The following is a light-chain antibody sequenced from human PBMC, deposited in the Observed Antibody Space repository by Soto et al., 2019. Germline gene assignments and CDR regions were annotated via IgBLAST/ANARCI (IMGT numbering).Light chain of an antibody. J-gene: IGKJ1*01. CDR3: QQYNNWPPWT. CDR1: QSVSSSY. Sequence: EIVLTQSPGTLSLSQGERATLSCRASQSVSSSYLAWYQQKPGQAPRLLIYGASIRATGIPDRFSGSGSGTEFTLTISSLQSEDFAVYYCQQYNNWPPWTFGQGTKV. CDR2: GAS. V-gene: IGKV3-20*01.